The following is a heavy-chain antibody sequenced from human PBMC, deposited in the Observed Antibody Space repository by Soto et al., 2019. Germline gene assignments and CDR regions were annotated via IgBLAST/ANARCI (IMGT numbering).Heavy chain of an antibody. V-gene: IGHV3-48*02. CDR3: ARATSSWDSPFDY. Sequence: GGSLRLSCAASGFTFSGYTMNWVRQAPGKGLEWVSCMSSTGSTIYYADSVKGRFTISRDNAKNSLYLQMNSLRDEDTAVYYCARATSSWDSPFDYWGQGTLVTVSS. CDR2: MSSTGSTI. D-gene: IGHD6-13*01. CDR1: GFTFSGYT. J-gene: IGHJ4*02.